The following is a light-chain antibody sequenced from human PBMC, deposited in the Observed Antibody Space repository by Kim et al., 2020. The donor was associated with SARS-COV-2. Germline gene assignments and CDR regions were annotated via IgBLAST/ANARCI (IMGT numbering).Light chain of an antibody. J-gene: IGLJ2*01. Sequence: QSALTQPASVSGSPGQSITISCTGTSSDVGGYNYVSWYQQHPGKAPKLMIYDVSKRPSGVSNRFSGSKSGNTASLTISGLQAEDEADYYCSSYTSSSTSVSVFGGGTQLTVL. CDR1: SSDVGGYNY. V-gene: IGLV2-14*03. CDR3: SSYTSSSTSVSV. CDR2: DVS.